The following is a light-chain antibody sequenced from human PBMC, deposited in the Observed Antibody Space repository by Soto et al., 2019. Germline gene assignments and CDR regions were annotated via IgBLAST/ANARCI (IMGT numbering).Light chain of an antibody. J-gene: IGLJ2*01. V-gene: IGLV1-40*01. CDR3: QSYDSSLSGHVV. CDR2: YND. CDR1: SSNIGAGYE. Sequence: QSVLTQPPSVSGAPGQRVTISCIGGSSNIGAGYEVHWYQQLPGTAPKLLIYYNDNRPSGVPDRFSGSKSGTSASLAITGLQADDEADYYCQSYDSSLSGHVVFGGGTKLTVL.